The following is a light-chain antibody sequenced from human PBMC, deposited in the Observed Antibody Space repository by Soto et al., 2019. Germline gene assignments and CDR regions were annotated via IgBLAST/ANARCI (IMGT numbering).Light chain of an antibody. CDR1: SSDVGGYNY. V-gene: IGLV2-14*01. CDR3: SSYTRSSAYV. J-gene: IGLJ1*01. Sequence: QSALTQPASVSGSPGQSITISCTGTSSDVGGYNYVSWYQQHPGKAPKLMIYEVSNRPSGVSNRFSGSKSGNTASLTISGLQPEDDAVYYCSSYTRSSAYVVGSGTKFTVL. CDR2: EVS.